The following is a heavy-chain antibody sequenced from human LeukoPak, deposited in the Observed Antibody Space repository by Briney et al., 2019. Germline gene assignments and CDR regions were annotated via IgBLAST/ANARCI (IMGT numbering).Heavy chain of an antibody. D-gene: IGHD3-10*01. J-gene: IGHJ6*03. V-gene: IGHV3-9*01. Sequence: GGSLRLSCAASGFTFDDYAMHWVRQAPGKGLEWVSGISWNSGSIGYADSVKGRFTISRDNAKNSLYLQMNSLRAEDTALYYCARGREVPYNYGSGSRYYHYYYMDVWGKGTTVTISS. CDR3: ARGREVPYNYGSGSRYYHYYYMDV. CDR2: ISWNSGSI. CDR1: GFTFDDYA.